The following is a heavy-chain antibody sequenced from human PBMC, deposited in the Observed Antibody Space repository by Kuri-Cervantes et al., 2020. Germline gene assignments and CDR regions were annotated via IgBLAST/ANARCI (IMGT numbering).Heavy chain of an antibody. CDR3: ARDRQRYGYYYGMDV. D-gene: IGHD4-17*01. V-gene: IGHV4-39*07. Sequence: SETLSLTCTVSGGSISSSSYYWGWIRQPPGKGLEWIGSIYYSGSTYPKSSLKSRLTISVDTSKNQFSLKLSSVTAADTAVYYCARDRQRYGYYYGMDVWGQGTTVTVSS. J-gene: IGHJ6*02. CDR1: GGSISSSSYY. CDR2: IYYSGST.